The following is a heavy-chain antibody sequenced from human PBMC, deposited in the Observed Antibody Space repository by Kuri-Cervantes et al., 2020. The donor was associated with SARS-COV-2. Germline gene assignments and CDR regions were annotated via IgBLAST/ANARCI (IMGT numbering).Heavy chain of an antibody. CDR2: ISAYNGNT. CDR3: ASLLSNRGEYYFDY. D-gene: IGHD3-16*02. CDR1: GYTFTSYG. V-gene: IGHV1-18*01. J-gene: IGHJ4*02. Sequence: ASVKVSCKASGYTFTSYGMSWVRQAPGQGLEWMGWISAYNGNTNYAQKLQGRVTMTTDTSTSTAYMELRSLRSDDTAVYYCASLLSNRGEYYFDYWGQGTLVTVSS.